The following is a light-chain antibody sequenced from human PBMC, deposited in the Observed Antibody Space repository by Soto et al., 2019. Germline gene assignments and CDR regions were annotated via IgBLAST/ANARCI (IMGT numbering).Light chain of an antibody. J-gene: IGKJ5*01. CDR1: QTFVSTY. Sequence: ELVLTQSPGTLSLSPGHRATLSCRASQTFVSTYLAWYQQKPGQAPRLLIYDASNRATGIPDRFSGSGSGPDFTLTISRLEPEDFAVYYCQQRSNWPPITFGQGTRLEIK. V-gene: IGKV3D-20*02. CDR2: DAS. CDR3: QQRSNWPPIT.